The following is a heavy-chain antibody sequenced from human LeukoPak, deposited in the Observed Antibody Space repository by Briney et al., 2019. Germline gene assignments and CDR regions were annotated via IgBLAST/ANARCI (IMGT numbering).Heavy chain of an antibody. CDR3: ARDYSPSASYYYYGMDV. CDR1: GGTFSSYA. J-gene: IGHJ6*02. V-gene: IGHV1-69*04. D-gene: IGHD2-15*01. CDR2: IIPILGIA. Sequence: ASVKVSCKASGGTFSSYAISWVRQAPGQGLEWMGRIIPILGIANYAQKFQGRVTITADKSTSTAYMELSSLRSEDTAVYYCARDYSPSASYYYYGMDVWGQGTTVTVSS.